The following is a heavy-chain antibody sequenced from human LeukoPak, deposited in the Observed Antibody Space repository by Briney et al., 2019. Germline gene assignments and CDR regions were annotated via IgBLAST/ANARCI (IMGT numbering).Heavy chain of an antibody. CDR3: ARLRYYYDSSGYPAAFDI. Sequence: PGGSLRLSCAASGFTFSTYWMTWVRQAPGKGREWVANIKQDGSEKYYVDSVKGRFTISRDNAKSSLYLQMNSLRAEDTAMYYCARLRYYYDSSGYPAAFDIWGQGTMATVSS. CDR2: IKQDGSEK. CDR1: GFTFSTYW. V-gene: IGHV3-7*01. J-gene: IGHJ3*02. D-gene: IGHD3-22*01.